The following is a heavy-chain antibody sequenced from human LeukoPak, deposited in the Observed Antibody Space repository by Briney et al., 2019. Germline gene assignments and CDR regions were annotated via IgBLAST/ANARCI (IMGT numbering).Heavy chain of an antibody. J-gene: IGHJ6*02. D-gene: IGHD3-9*01. CDR2: IYYSGST. V-gene: IGHV4-31*03. CDR3: AREPENYDILTGYSYYYYGMDV. CDR1: GGPISSGGYY. Sequence: SQTLSLTCTVSGGPISSGGYYWSWIRQHPGKGLEWIGYIYYSGSTYYNPSLKSRVTISVDTSKNQFSLKLSSVTAADTAVYYCAREPENYDILTGYSYYYYGMDVWGQGTTVTVSS.